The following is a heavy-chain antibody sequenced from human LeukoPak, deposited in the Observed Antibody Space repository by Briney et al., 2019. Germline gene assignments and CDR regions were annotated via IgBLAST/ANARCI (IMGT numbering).Heavy chain of an antibody. D-gene: IGHD1-26*01. CDR3: AGSIVGAHDAFDI. CDR2: ISSSSSYI. J-gene: IGHJ3*02. Sequence: GGSLRLSCAASGFTFSSHSLNWVRQAPGKGLEWVSSISSSSSYIYYADSVKGRFTISRDNSKNTLYLQMNSLRAEDTAVYYCAGSIVGAHDAFDIWGQGTMVTVSS. CDR1: GFTFSSHS. V-gene: IGHV3-21*01.